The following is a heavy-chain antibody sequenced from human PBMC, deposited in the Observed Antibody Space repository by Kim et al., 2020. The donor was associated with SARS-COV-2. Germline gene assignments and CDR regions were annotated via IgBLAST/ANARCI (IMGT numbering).Heavy chain of an antibody. CDR3: ARGQGSGSQLAGAFDI. Sequence: SETLSLTCAVYGGSFSGYYWSWIRQPPGKGLEWIGEINHSGSTNYNPSLKSRVTISVDTSKNQFSLKLSSVTAADTAVYYCARGQGSGSQLAGAFDIWGQGTMVTVSS. D-gene: IGHD3-3*01. CDR2: INHSGST. V-gene: IGHV4-34*01. CDR1: GGSFSGYY. J-gene: IGHJ3*02.